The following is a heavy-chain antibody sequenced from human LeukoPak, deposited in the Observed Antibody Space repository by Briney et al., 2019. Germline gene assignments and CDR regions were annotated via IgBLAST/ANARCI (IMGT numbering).Heavy chain of an antibody. CDR3: ARMRDWSGPFDY. CDR1: GRSIGSYY. V-gene: IGHV4-4*07. J-gene: IGHJ4*02. Sequence: SDTLSLTCTLSGRSIGSYYCNWIRQPAGKGLEWIGRIYTVGSTNYNPSLKSRVTISVDKSKNQFSLKLTSVTAADTAVYYCARMRDWSGPFDYWGQGTLVTVSS. CDR2: IYTVGST. D-gene: IGHD3-3*01.